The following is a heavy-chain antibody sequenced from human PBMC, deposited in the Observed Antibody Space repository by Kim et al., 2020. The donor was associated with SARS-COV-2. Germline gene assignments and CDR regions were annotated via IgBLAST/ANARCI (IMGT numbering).Heavy chain of an antibody. CDR1: GFTFDDYA. CDR3: AKSACYGGNEICWFDP. V-gene: IGHV3-9*01. CDR2: ISWNSGSI. D-gene: IGHD4-17*01. J-gene: IGHJ5*02. Sequence: GGSLRLSCAASGFTFDDYAMHWVRQAPGKGLEWVSGISWNSGSIGYADSVKGRFTISRDNAKNSLYLQMNSLRAEDTALYYCAKSACYGGNEICWFDPWGQGTLVTVSS.